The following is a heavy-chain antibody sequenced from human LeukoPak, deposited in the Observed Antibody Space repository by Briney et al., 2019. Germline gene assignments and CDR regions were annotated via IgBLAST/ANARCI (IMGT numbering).Heavy chain of an antibody. Sequence: GGSLRLSCAASGFTFSSYSMNWVRQAPGKGLESVSSIRSSSSYIYYADSVKGRFTISRDNAKNSLYLQMNSLRAEDTAVYYCARDPKGPDDYVPDYWGQGTLVTVSS. D-gene: IGHD4-17*01. J-gene: IGHJ4*02. CDR2: IRSSSSYI. V-gene: IGHV3-21*01. CDR3: ARDPKGPDDYVPDY. CDR1: GFTFSSYS.